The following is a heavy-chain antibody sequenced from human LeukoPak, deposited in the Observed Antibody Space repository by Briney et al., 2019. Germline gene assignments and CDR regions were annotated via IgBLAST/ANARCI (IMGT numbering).Heavy chain of an antibody. Sequence: GASVKVSCKASGYTFTSYGISWVRQAPGQGLEWMGWISAYNGNTNYAQKPQGRVTMTTDTSTSTAYMELRSLRSDDTAVYYCARDWDSHTTMVTLYWNYWGQGTLVTVSS. D-gene: IGHD5-18*01. J-gene: IGHJ4*02. CDR1: GYTFTSYG. V-gene: IGHV1-18*01. CDR2: ISAYNGNT. CDR3: ARDWDSHTTMVTLYWNY.